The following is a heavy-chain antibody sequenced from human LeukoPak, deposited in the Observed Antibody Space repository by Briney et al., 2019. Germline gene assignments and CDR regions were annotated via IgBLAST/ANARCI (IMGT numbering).Heavy chain of an antibody. V-gene: IGHV3-21*01. D-gene: IGHD2-21*02. CDR3: AGPHAVTEDY. CDR2: ISSSSSYI. CDR1: GFTFSSYS. Sequence: KPGGSLRLSCAASGFTFSSYSMTWVRQAPGKGLEWVSSISSSSSYIYYADSVKDRFTISRDNAKNSLYLQMNSLRAEDTAVYYCAGPHAVTEDYWGQGTLVTVSS. J-gene: IGHJ4*02.